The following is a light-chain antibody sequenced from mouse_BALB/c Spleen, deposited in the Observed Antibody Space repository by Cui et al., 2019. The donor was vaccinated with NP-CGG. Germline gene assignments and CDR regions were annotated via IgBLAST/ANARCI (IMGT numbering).Light chain of an antibody. CDR2: GTN. Sequence: QAVVTQESALTTSPGETVTLPCRSSTGAVTTSNYANWVQEKPDHLFTGLIGGTNNRAPGVPARFSGSLIGEKAALTITGAQTEDEAIYFCALWYSNHWVFGGGTKLTVL. J-gene: IGLJ1*01. CDR1: TGAVTTSNY. V-gene: IGLV1*01. CDR3: ALWYSNHWV.